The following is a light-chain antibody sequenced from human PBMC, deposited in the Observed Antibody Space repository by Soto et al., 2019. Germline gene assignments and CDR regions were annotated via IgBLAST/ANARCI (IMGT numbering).Light chain of an antibody. Sequence: EIVLTQSPATLSLSPGERATLSCRASQSVSNYLAWYQQKPGQAPRLLIYDASNRATGIPARFSGSGSGKDFTLTISSIETEEFAVYYCQQRTNWPPWTFGQGTKVEI. J-gene: IGKJ1*01. CDR1: QSVSNY. V-gene: IGKV3-11*01. CDR2: DAS. CDR3: QQRTNWPPWT.